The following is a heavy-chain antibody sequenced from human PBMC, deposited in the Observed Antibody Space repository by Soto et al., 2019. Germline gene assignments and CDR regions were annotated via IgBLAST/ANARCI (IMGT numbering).Heavy chain of an antibody. Sequence: QVQMVQSGAEVKKPGASVKVSCKASGYTFTGYYMHWVRQAPGQGLEWMGWINPNSGGTNYAQKFQGRVTMTRDTSISTAYMELSRLRSDDTAVYYCARVGRRYCSGGSCYPGAYWGQGTLVTVSS. D-gene: IGHD2-15*01. V-gene: IGHV1-2*02. CDR2: INPNSGGT. CDR1: GYTFTGYY. CDR3: ARVGRRYCSGGSCYPGAY. J-gene: IGHJ4*02.